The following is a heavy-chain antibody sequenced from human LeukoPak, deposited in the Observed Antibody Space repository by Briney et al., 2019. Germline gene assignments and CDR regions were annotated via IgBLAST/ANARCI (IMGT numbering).Heavy chain of an antibody. CDR1: GFTFGNFV. D-gene: IGHD5-24*01. CDR2: ISYDGSNK. J-gene: IGHJ4*02. V-gene: IGHV3-30*01. Sequence: PGGSLRLSCAASGFTFGNFVMSWVRQAPGKGLEWVAVISYDGSNKYYADSVKGRFTISRDNSKNTLYLQMNSLRAEDTAVYYCAREGEAGWLQSGGFDYWGQGTLVTVSS. CDR3: AREGEAGWLQSGGFDY.